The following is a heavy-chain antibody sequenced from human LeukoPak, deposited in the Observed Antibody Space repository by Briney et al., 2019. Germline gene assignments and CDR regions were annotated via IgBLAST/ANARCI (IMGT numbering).Heavy chain of an antibody. Sequence: SETLSLTCAVSGASISSYYWTWIRQPAGKGLEWIGRIYTTGSTNYNPSLKSRVTMSVDTSKNQFSLKLSSVTAADTAVYYCASTPYGTRGWYFDLWGRGTLVTVSS. CDR2: IYTTGST. V-gene: IGHV4-4*07. D-gene: IGHD2-2*01. CDR1: GASISSYY. J-gene: IGHJ2*01. CDR3: ASTPYGTRGWYFDL.